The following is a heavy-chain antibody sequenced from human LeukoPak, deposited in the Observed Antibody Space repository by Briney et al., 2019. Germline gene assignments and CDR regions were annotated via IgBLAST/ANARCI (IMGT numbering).Heavy chain of an antibody. Sequence: ASVKVSCKASGGTFSSYAISWVRQAPGQGLEWMGGIIPIFGTANYAQKFQGRVTITAGESTSTAYMELSSLRSEDTAVYYCARTRAMVRGVITSRGAFDIWGQGTMVTVSS. CDR1: GGTFSSYA. CDR2: IIPIFGTA. D-gene: IGHD3-10*01. J-gene: IGHJ3*02. CDR3: ARTRAMVRGVITSRGAFDI. V-gene: IGHV1-69*13.